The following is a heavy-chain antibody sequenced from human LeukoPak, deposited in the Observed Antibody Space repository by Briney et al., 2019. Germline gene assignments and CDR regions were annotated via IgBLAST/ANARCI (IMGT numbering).Heavy chain of an antibody. CDR2: INADGSTT. CDR3: LYHDSGVTSPLESY. CDR1: GFTFSTYW. J-gene: IGHJ4*02. V-gene: IGHV3-74*01. D-gene: IGHD3-16*01. Sequence: GGSLRLSCAASGFTFSTYWMHWVRQGPGKGLVWVSRINADGSTTTYADSVKGRFTISRDNAKNTLYLQMNSLRAEDTAVYYCLYHDSGVTSPLESYWGQGILVTVST.